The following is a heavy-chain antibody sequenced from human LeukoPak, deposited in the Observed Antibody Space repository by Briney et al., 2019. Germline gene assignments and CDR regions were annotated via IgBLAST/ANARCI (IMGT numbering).Heavy chain of an antibody. CDR2: IYHSGST. CDR3: ARGGMSMIQDWFDP. J-gene: IGHJ5*02. V-gene: IGHV4-38-2*02. CDR1: GYSISSGYY. D-gene: IGHD3-22*01. Sequence: PSETLSLTCTVSGYSISSGYYWGWIRQPPGKGLEWIGNIYHSGSTYYNPSLKSRVTISVDTSKNQFSLKLSSVTAADTAVYNCARGGMSMIQDWFDPWGQGTLVTVSS.